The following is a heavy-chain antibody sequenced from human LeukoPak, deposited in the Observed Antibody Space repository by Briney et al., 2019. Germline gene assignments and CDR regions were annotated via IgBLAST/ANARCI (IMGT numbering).Heavy chain of an antibody. D-gene: IGHD3-3*01. Sequence: SETLSLTCTVSGGSISSYYWSWIRQPAGKGLKWIGRIYTSGSTNYNPSLKSRVTMSVDTSKNQFSLKLSSVTAADTAVYYCARDYSGNYDFWSGPNWFDPWGQGTLVTVSS. V-gene: IGHV4-4*07. CDR2: IYTSGST. J-gene: IGHJ5*02. CDR1: GGSISSYY. CDR3: ARDYSGNYDFWSGPNWFDP.